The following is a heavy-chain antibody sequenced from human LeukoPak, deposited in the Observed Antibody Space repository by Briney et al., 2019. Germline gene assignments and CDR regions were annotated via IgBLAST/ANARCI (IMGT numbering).Heavy chain of an antibody. CDR2: IYYTGST. J-gene: IGHJ4*02. CDR3: ARYTGTGGYF. V-gene: IGHV4-61*05. D-gene: IGHD2-8*02. Sequence: SETLSLTCTVSSGSISNNHYFWGWIRQPRGKGLEWIGYIYYTGSTNYNPSLKSRVTISVHTSKNQVSLKLTSVTAEDTAVYYSARYTGTGGYFWGQGTLVTVSS. CDR1: SGSISNNHYF.